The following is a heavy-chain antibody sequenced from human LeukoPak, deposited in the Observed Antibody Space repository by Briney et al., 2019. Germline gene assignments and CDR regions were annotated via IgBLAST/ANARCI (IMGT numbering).Heavy chain of an antibody. D-gene: IGHD3-3*01. CDR1: GGSISSGDYY. V-gene: IGHV4-30-4*01. J-gene: IGHJ6*02. Sequence: PSETLSLTCTVSGGSISSGDYYWSWIRQPPGKGLEWIGYIYYSGSTYYNPSLRSRVTISVDTSKNQFSLKLSSVTAADTAVYYCARGLRQYDFWSVDYYYYGMDVWGQGTTVTVSS. CDR3: ARGLRQYDFWSVDYYYYGMDV. CDR2: IYYSGST.